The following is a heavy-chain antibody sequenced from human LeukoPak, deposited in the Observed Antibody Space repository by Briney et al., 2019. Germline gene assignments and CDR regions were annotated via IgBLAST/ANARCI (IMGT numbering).Heavy chain of an antibody. CDR1: GFTFSSYG. CDR2: ISYDGSNK. D-gene: IGHD3-10*01. V-gene: IGHV3-30*03. J-gene: IGHJ6*02. CDR3: ASKRITMVRGVIRYYYGMDV. Sequence: PGGSLRLSCAASGFTFSSYGVHWVRQAPGKGLEWVAVISYDGSNKYYADSVKGRFTISRDNSKNTLYLQMNSLRAEDTAVYYCASKRITMVRGVIRYYYGMDVWGQGTTVTVSS.